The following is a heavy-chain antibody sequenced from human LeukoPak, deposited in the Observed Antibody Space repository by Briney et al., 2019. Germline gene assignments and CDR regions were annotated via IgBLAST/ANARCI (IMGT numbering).Heavy chain of an antibody. CDR1: GGSFSGYY. CDR3: ARGGGGYYDFWSGTIYFDY. V-gene: IGHV4-34*01. J-gene: IGHJ4*02. D-gene: IGHD3-3*01. CDR2: INHSGST. Sequence: SETLSLTCAVYGGSFSGYYWSWIRQPPGKGLEWVGEINHSGSTSYNPSLKSRVTISVDTSKNQFSLKLSSVTAADTAVYYCARGGGGYYDFWSGTIYFDYWGQGALVTVSS.